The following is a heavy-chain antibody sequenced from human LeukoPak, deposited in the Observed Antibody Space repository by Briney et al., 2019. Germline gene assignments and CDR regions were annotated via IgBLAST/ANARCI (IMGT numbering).Heavy chain of an antibody. Sequence: GGSLGLSCAASGFTCSSYWMSWVRQAPGKGLEWVANIKQDGSERYYVDSVKGRFTISRDNAKNSLYLQMNSLRAVDTAVYYCARGPSGGNGFSYWGLGTLVTVSS. CDR2: IKQDGSER. J-gene: IGHJ4*02. V-gene: IGHV3-7*04. CDR1: GFTCSSYW. D-gene: IGHD2-15*01. CDR3: ARGPSGGNGFSY.